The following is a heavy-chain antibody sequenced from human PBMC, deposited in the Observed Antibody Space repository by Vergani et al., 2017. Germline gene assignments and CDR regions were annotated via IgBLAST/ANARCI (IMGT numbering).Heavy chain of an antibody. D-gene: IGHD5-24*01. CDR1: GGTFSSYA. CDR3: ARDAVEMATRNAFDI. J-gene: IGHJ3*02. Sequence: QVQLVQSGAEVKKPRSSVKVSCKASGGTFSSYAISWVRQAPGQGLEWMGGIIPIFGIANYAQKFQGRVTITADKSTSTAYMELSSLRSEDTAVYYCARDAVEMATRNAFDIWGQGTMVTVSS. V-gene: IGHV1-69*17. CDR2: IIPIFGIA.